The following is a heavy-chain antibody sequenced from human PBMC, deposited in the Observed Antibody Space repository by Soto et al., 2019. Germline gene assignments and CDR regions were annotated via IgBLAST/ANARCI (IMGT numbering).Heavy chain of an antibody. D-gene: IGHD3-3*01. V-gene: IGHV4-4*07. CDR2: IYATGTT. J-gene: IGHJ6*03. Sequence: SETPSLTSTVSGDSISGYYWSWIRKSAGKRLEWIGRIYATGTTDYNPSLKSRVMMSVDTSKKQFSLKLRSVTAADTAVYYCLFFVMKTLPGCTDLWG. CDR3: LFFVMKTLPGCTDL. CDR1: GDSISGYY.